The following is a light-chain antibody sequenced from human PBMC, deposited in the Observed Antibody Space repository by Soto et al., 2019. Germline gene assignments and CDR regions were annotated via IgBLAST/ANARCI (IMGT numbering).Light chain of an antibody. CDR2: AAS. Sequence: QLTQSPSSVSAYVGDRVTLTCRASQGISNELSWFQQRPGNAPTLLIYAASSLQSGVPSRFSGSGSGTDFTLTISSLQPEDVATYYCQKYNSAPRTFGQR. CDR3: QKYNSAPRT. J-gene: IGKJ1*01. V-gene: IGKV1-6*01. CDR1: QGISNE.